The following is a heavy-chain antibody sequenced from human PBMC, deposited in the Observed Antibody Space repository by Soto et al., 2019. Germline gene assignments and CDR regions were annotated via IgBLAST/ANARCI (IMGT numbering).Heavy chain of an antibody. D-gene: IGHD5-18*01. J-gene: IGHJ5*02. CDR1: GGSFSGYY. Sequence: QVQLQQWGAGLLKPSETLSLTCAVYGGSFSGYYWSWIHQPPGKGLEWIGEINHSGSTNYNPSLKSRVTISVDTSKNQFSLKLSSVTAADTAVYYCARGGIQLWLPSNWFDPWGQGTLVTVSS. CDR2: INHSGST. CDR3: ARGGIQLWLPSNWFDP. V-gene: IGHV4-34*01.